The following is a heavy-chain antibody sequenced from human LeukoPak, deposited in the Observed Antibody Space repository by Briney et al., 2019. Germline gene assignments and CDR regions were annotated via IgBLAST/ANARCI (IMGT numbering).Heavy chain of an antibody. CDR2: MSSSDDGR. D-gene: IGHD2-15*01. J-gene: IGHJ4*02. CDR1: GFTVSSYY. V-gene: IGHV3-23*01. Sequence: GSLRLSCAASGFTVSSYYMNWVRQAPGKGLEWVSAMSSSDDGRYYAASVRGRFTISRDTSRSTLYLQMNSLRAEDAAVYYCAKAPVTSCRGAFCYPFDYWGQGTLVTVSS. CDR3: AKAPVTSCRGAFCYPFDY.